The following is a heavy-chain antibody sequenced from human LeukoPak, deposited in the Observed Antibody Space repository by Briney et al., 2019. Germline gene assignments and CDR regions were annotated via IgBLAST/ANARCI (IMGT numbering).Heavy chain of an antibody. V-gene: IGHV3-73*01. CDR3: NSRDIEGLGY. D-gene: IGHD2-21*01. J-gene: IGHJ4*02. CDR2: IRSKANSYAT. CDR1: GFTFSGST. Sequence: GGSLRLSCAASGFTFSGSTMHWVRQASGKGLEWVGRIRSKANSYATAYAASVKGRFTISRDDSKNTAYLQMNSLKTEDTAVYYCNSRDIEGLGYWGQGILVTVSS.